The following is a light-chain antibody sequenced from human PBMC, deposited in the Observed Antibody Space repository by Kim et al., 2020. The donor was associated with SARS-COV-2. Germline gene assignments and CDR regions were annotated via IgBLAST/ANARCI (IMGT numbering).Light chain of an antibody. CDR3: QQYYDWPPVT. V-gene: IGKV3D-15*01. CDR1: QSVGSK. Sequence: VSPGDRAILFCRASQSVGSKLAWYQQRPGQAPRLLISGISDRATGVPARFSGSGSGTDFTLTITNPQPEDIAVYYCQQYYDWPPVTFGGGTKLEI. CDR2: GIS. J-gene: IGKJ4*01.